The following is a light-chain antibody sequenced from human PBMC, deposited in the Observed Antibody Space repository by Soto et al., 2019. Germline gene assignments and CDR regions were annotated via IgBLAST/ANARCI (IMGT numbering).Light chain of an antibody. CDR2: GAS. CDR3: QHYKNYPWT. J-gene: IGKJ1*01. Sequence: AIRMTQSPSSLSASAGDRVAIACRASQDVGRYLAWYQQKPGQAPKLQIYGASTLQSGVPSRFSGGGSGTDFTLTISCLQSEDFATYYCQHYKNYPWTFGQGTKVDIK. CDR1: QDVGRY. V-gene: IGKV1-8*01.